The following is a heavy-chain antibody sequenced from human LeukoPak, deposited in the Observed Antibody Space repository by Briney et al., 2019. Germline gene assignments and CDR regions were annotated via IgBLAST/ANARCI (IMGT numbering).Heavy chain of an antibody. CDR3: ARLVVGASSGLDP. CDR1: GGSINTHF. D-gene: IGHD1-26*01. J-gene: IGHJ5*02. CDR2: VYYSGSGST. V-gene: IGHV4-59*08. Sequence: SETLSLTCTVSGGSINTHFWSWVRQPPGKGLEWIGYVYYSGSGSTNYNPSLKSRVTMSVDTSKNQFSLKLSSVTAADTAVYYCARLVVGASSGLDPWGQGTLVTVSS.